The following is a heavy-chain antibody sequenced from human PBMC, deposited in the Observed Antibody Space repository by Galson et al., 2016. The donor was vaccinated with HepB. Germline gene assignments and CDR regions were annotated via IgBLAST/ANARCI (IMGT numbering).Heavy chain of an antibody. J-gene: IGHJ4*02. D-gene: IGHD3-10*01. Sequence: SLRLSCAVSGFTFSSYAISWVRQAPGKGLEWVSGISAGGGSTFYADSVKGRFTISRDNSKNTPYLQMNSLRAEDTAQYYCAKDLYGSGTYGLDYWGQGTLVTVSS. CDR2: ISAGGGST. CDR3: AKDLYGSGTYGLDY. CDR1: GFTFSSYA. V-gene: IGHV3-23*01.